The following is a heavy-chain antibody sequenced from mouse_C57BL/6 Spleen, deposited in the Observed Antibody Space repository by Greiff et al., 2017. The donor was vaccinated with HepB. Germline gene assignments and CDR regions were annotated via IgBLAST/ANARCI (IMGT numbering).Heavy chain of an antibody. CDR1: GYAFTNYL. V-gene: IGHV1-54*01. Sequence: QVQLQQSGAELVRPGTSVKVSCKASGYAFTNYLIEWVKQRPGQGLEWIGVIYPGSGGTNYNEKFKGKATLTADKSSSTAYMQLSSLISEDSAVYFCARDYGAYWGQGTLVTVSA. CDR3: ARDYGAY. D-gene: IGHD2-4*01. J-gene: IGHJ3*01. CDR2: IYPGSGGT.